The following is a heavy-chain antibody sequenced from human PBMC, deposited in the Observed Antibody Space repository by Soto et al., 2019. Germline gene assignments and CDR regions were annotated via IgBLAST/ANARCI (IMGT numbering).Heavy chain of an antibody. V-gene: IGHV1-69*13. CDR1: GGTFSSYA. Sequence: SVKVSCKASGGTFSSYAISWVRQALGQGLEWMGGIIPIFGTANYAQKFQGRVTITADESTSTAYMELSSLRSEDTAVYYCARGGSMDTAMVMQYYYYYYGMDVWGQGTTVTVSS. CDR2: IIPIFGTA. J-gene: IGHJ6*02. CDR3: ARGGSMDTAMVMQYYYYYYGMDV. D-gene: IGHD5-18*01.